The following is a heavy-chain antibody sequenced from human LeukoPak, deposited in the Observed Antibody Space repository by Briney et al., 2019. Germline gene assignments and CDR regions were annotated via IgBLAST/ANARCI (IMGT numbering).Heavy chain of an antibody. CDR1: GGSFSGYY. Sequence: PSETLSLTCAVYGGSFSGYYWSWIRQPPGKGLEWIGEINHGGSTNYNPSLKSRVTISVDTSKNQFSLKLSSVTAADTAVYYCARGSRYYGSGSYPIKRRCYFDYWGQGTLVTVSS. CDR2: INHGGST. CDR3: ARGSRYYGSGSYPIKRRCYFDY. V-gene: IGHV4-34*01. D-gene: IGHD3-10*01. J-gene: IGHJ4*02.